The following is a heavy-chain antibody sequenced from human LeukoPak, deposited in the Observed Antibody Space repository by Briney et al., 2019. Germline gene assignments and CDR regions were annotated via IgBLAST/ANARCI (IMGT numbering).Heavy chain of an antibody. CDR3: ASIGVVPAAINY. V-gene: IGHV4-34*01. CDR1: GVSFSGYY. Sequence: SETLSLTCAVYGVSFSGYYWSWLRQPPGKGLEWIGEINHSGSTNYNPSLKSRVTISVDTSKNQFSLKLSSVTAADTAVYYCASIGVVPAAINYWGQGTLVTVSS. D-gene: IGHD2-2*02. CDR2: INHSGST. J-gene: IGHJ4*02.